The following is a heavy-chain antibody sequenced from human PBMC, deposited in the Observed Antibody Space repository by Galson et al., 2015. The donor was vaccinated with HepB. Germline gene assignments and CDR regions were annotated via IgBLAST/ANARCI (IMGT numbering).Heavy chain of an antibody. Sequence: SLRLSCAASGFTFSSYGMHWVRQAPGKGLEWVAVISYDGSNKYYADSVKGRFTISRDNSKNTLYLQMNSLRAEDTAVYYCAKDREWELLGAYFDYWGQGTLVTVSS. D-gene: IGHD1-26*01. V-gene: IGHV3-30*18. CDR2: ISYDGSNK. CDR1: GFTFSSYG. CDR3: AKDREWELLGAYFDY. J-gene: IGHJ4*02.